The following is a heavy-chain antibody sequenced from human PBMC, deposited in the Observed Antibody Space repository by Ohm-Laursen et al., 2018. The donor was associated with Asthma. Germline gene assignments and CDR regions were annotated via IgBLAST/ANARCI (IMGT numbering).Heavy chain of an antibody. CDR3: ARSNYDILTGYLDY. D-gene: IGHD3-9*01. V-gene: IGHV3-30*03. Sequence: SLRLSCAASGFTFSSYGMHWVRQAPGKGLEWVAVISSDGSNQYYGDSVKGRFTISRDNSKKMVYLQMNSLRAEDTAVYYCARSNYDILTGYLDYWGQGTLVTVSS. CDR2: ISSDGSNQ. J-gene: IGHJ4*02. CDR1: GFTFSSYG.